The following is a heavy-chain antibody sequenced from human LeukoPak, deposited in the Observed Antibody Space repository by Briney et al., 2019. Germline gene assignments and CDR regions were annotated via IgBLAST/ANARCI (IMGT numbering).Heavy chain of an antibody. D-gene: IGHD3-10*01. CDR1: GGSMSDHY. V-gene: IGHV4-4*09. CDR3: ARHFRRDYPDSGSSQYFHYIDV. CDR2: IYATGNT. J-gene: IGHJ6*03. Sequence: SGTLSLTCAVSGGSMSDHYWSWIRQTPGTTLEWIGYIYATGNTNYSPSLKGRVTISLDTSKNHFSLRLRSVTAADTALYYCARHFRRDYPDSGSSQYFHYIDVWGKGTTVLVSS.